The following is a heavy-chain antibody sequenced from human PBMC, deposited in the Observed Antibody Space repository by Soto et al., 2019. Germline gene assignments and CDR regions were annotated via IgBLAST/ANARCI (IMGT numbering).Heavy chain of an antibody. Sequence: ASVKVSCKASGDTFTSYDINWVRQATGQGLEWMGWMNPNSGNTGYAQKFQGRVTMTRNTSISTAYMELSSLRSEDTAEYYCARGYCSSTSCYRRDYYMDVWGKGTTVTVSS. D-gene: IGHD2-2*01. CDR3: ARGYCSSTSCYRRDYYMDV. CDR2: MNPNSGNT. CDR1: GDTFTSYD. J-gene: IGHJ6*03. V-gene: IGHV1-8*01.